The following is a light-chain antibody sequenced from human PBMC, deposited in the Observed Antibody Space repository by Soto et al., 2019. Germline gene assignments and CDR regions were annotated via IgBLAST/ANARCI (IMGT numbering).Light chain of an antibody. CDR1: ERVITN. CDR3: QQYNKWPAIT. CDR2: GAS. Sequence: EIVMTQSPATLSVSPGGRVTLSCGASERVITNLAWYQQKPGQGPRLLIYGASTRAAGIPARFSGSGSGTDFTLTISSLQPEDFAVYYCQQYNKWPAITFGQGTRLEIK. J-gene: IGKJ5*01. V-gene: IGKV3-15*01.